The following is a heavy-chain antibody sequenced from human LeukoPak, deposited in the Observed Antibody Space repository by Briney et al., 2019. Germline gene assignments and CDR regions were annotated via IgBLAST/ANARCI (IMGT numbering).Heavy chain of an antibody. V-gene: IGHV1-2*02. D-gene: IGHD3-22*01. J-gene: IGHJ6*02. CDR1: GYTFIGYY. CDR2: INPDSGGT. CDR3: ASRLDSSGYYRNYYYDMDV. Sequence: ASVKVSCKASGYTFIGYYMHWVRQAPGQGGEWMGWINPDSGGTNYAQNFQGGVTITRDTSISTAYMELSRLRSDDTAVYYCASRLDSSGYYRNYYYDMDVWGQGTTVTVSS.